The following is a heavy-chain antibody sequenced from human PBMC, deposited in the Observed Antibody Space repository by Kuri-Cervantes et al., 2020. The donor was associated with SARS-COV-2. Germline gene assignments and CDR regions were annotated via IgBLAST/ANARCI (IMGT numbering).Heavy chain of an antibody. CDR3: ARHRGYPFYYGLDV. D-gene: IGHD5-12*01. J-gene: IGHJ6*02. CDR1: GSIFTTNW. Sequence: SCQGSGSIFTTNWISWVRQTPEKGLEWMGRINPSDSYTNYSPSFQGTVTISPDTATSTAYRQWSTRRAADTAMYCCARHRGYPFYYGLDVWGQGTTVTVSS. V-gene: IGHV5-10-1*01. CDR2: INPSDSYT.